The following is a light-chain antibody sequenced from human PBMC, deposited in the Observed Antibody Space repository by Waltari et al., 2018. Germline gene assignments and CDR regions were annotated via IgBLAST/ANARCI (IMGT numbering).Light chain of an antibody. V-gene: IGKV3-11*01. Sequence: EIVLTQSPATLSLSPGERATLSCRASQSVSSYLAWYQQKPGQAPRLLIYGASNRATRSQARCSVSGSGTDFTLTISSLESEEFAVYYCQQRSNWHPGYTFGQGTKLEIK. CDR3: QQRSNWHPGYT. CDR2: GAS. J-gene: IGKJ2*01. CDR1: QSVSSY.